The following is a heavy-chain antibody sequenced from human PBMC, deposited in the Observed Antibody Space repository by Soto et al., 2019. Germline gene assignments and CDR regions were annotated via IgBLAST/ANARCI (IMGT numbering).Heavy chain of an antibody. J-gene: IGHJ3*02. D-gene: IGHD5-18*01. CDR1: GFTFSSYG. V-gene: IGHV3-30*18. Sequence: QVQLVESGGGVVQPGRSLRLSCAASGFTFSSYGMHWVRQAPGKGLEWVAVISYDGSNKYYADSVKGRFTISRDNSKNTLCLQMNSLRAEDTAVYYCAKDRGTAMAAGAFDIWGQGTMVTVSS. CDR3: AKDRGTAMAAGAFDI. CDR2: ISYDGSNK.